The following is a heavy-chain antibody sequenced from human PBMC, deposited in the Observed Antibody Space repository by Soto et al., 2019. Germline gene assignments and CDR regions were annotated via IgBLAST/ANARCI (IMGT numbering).Heavy chain of an antibody. CDR3: ARSCITIFGVAYLYHYGMDV. V-gene: IGHV1-69*06. Sequence: QVQLVQSGAEVKKPGSSVKVSCKASGGTFSSYAISWVRQAPGQGLEWMGGIIPIFGTANYAQKFQGRVTITADKSTSTAYMELSSLRSEDTAVYYCARSCITIFGVAYLYHYGMDVWGQGTTVTVSS. CDR1: GGTFSSYA. J-gene: IGHJ6*02. CDR2: IIPIFGTA. D-gene: IGHD3-3*01.